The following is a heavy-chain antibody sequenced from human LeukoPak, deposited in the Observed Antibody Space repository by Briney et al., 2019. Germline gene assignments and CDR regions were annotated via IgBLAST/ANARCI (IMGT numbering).Heavy chain of an antibody. J-gene: IGHJ6*04. Sequence: GESLKISCKGSGYSFTNYWIGWVRQMPGKGLEWVAIIYPGDSDTRYSPSFQGQVTISADKSISTAYLQWSSLKASDTAMYYCARESSPPAYGMDVWGEGTTVTVSS. D-gene: IGHD2-15*01. CDR2: IYPGDSDT. V-gene: IGHV5-51*01. CDR3: ARESSPPAYGMDV. CDR1: GYSFTNYW.